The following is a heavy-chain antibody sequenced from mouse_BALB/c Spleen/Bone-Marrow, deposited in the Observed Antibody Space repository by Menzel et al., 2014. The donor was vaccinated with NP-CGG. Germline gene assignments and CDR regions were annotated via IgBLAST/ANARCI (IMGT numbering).Heavy chain of an antibody. CDR3: ARDRGLTYFDY. CDR2: IRNKANGYTT. V-gene: IGHV7-3*02. Sequence: EVKLMESGGGLVQPGDSLILSCAPSGFTFTDYYMNWVRQPPGKALEWLGFIRNKANGYTTEYSASVKGRFTISRDNSQSILYLQMNTLRAEDSATYYCARDRGLTYFDYWGQGTTLTVSS. D-gene: IGHD2-4*01. J-gene: IGHJ2*01. CDR1: GFTFTDYY.